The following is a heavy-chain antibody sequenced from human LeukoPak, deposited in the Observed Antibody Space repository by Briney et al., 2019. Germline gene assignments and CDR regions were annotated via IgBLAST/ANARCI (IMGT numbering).Heavy chain of an antibody. D-gene: IGHD3-16*01. CDR3: ARAMSTFGGVRNYFDS. V-gene: IGHV3-11*01. CDR2: ISSSGSTI. Sequence: GGSLRLSCAASGFTFSDYYMSWIRQAPGKGLEWVSYISSSGSTIYYADSVKGRFTISRDNAKSSLDLEMNSLRAEDTAVYYSARAMSTFGGVRNYFDSWGQGTLVTVSS. J-gene: IGHJ4*02. CDR1: GFTFSDYY.